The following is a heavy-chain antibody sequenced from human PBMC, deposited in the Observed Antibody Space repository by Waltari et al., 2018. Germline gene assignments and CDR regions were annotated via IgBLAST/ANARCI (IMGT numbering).Heavy chain of an antibody. CDR2: ISAYNGNT. V-gene: IGHV1-18*01. J-gene: IGHJ3*02. CDR1: GYTFTSYG. Sequence: QVQLVQSGAEVKKPGASVKVSCKASGYTFTSYGISWVRQAPGQGLEWMGWISAYNGNTNYAQKLTGRVTMTTDTATRTAYMELRSLRSDDTAVYYWARDYSGSRPGAFDIWGQGTMVTVSS. CDR3: ARDYSGSRPGAFDI. D-gene: IGHD1-26*01.